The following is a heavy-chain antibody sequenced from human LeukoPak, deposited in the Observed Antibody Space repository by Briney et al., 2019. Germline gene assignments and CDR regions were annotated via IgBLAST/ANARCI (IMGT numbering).Heavy chain of an antibody. CDR2: IRYDGSNK. Sequence: GGSLRLSCAASGFTFSSYGMHWVRQAPGKGLEWVAFIRYDGSNKYYADSVKGRFTISRDNSKNTLYLQMNSLRAEDTAVYYCAKDRAVAASYAFDIWGQGTMVTVSS. CDR1: GFTFSSYG. CDR3: AKDRAVAASYAFDI. V-gene: IGHV3-30*02. J-gene: IGHJ3*02. D-gene: IGHD6-19*01.